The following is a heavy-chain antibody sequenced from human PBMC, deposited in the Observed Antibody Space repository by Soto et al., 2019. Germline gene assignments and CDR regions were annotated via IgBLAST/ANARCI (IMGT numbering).Heavy chain of an antibody. V-gene: IGHV3-30-3*01. CDR1: GFTFSSFA. D-gene: IGHD2-15*01. CDR3: ARGGAWTPQGLDY. Sequence: QVQLVESGGGVVQPGRSLRLSCAASGFTFSSFAMHWVRQAPGKGLEWLAVISSDVVNYYYAESVKGRFPISRDNSKNTLYRQMNSLRNEDTVVYYCARGGAWTPQGLDYCGQGTLVTVSS. J-gene: IGHJ4*02. CDR2: ISSDVVNY.